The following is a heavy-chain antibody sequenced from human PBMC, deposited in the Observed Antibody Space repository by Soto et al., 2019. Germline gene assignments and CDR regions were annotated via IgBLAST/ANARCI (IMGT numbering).Heavy chain of an antibody. J-gene: IGHJ4*02. CDR3: AREEQQQGPDY. CDR1: GFTFSSYA. CDR2: ISYDGSNK. Sequence: QVQLVESGGGVVQPGRSLRLSCAASGFTFSSYAMHWVRQAPGKGLEWVAVISYDGSNKYYADSVKGRFTISRDNSKNTLYLQMNSLRAEDTAVYYCAREEQQQGPDYWGQGTLVTVSS. D-gene: IGHD6-13*01. V-gene: IGHV3-30-3*01.